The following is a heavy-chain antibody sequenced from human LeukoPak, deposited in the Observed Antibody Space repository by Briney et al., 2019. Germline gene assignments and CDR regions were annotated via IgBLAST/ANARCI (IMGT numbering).Heavy chain of an antibody. CDR3: ARVEAMDLYYYYGLDV. J-gene: IGHJ6*02. V-gene: IGHV3-74*01. D-gene: IGHD5-18*01. CDR2: INSDGSST. Sequence: GSLRLSCAASGFTFSSYWMHWVRQAPGKGLVWVSRINSDGSSTSYADSVKGRFTISRDNAKNTLYLQMNSLRAEDTAVYYCARVEAMDLYYYYGLDVWGQGTTVTVSS. CDR1: GFTFSSYW.